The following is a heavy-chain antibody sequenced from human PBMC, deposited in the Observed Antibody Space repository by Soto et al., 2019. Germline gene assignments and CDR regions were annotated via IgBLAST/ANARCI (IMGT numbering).Heavy chain of an antibody. CDR1: GGTFSSYA. CDR3: ARDALYKNGYYVGEPYDS. CDR2: IIPIFGTA. Sequence: EASVKVSCKASGGTFSSYAISWVRQAPGQGLEWMGGIIPIFGTANYAQKFQGRVTITADESTSTAYMELSSLRSEDTAVYYCARDALYKNGYYVGEPYDSWGQGTLVTVSS. V-gene: IGHV1-69*13. D-gene: IGHD3-22*01. J-gene: IGHJ4*02.